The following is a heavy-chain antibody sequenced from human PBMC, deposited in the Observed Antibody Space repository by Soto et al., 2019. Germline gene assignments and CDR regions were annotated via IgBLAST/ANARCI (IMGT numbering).Heavy chain of an antibody. CDR1: GFSFSGYR. V-gene: IGHV3-48*02. CDR3: ARVICSSTSCYGGYYGMDV. D-gene: IGHD2-2*01. J-gene: IGHJ6*02. CDR2: ISRSSSTM. Sequence: GGSLRLSCAASGFSFSGYRMNWVRQSPGKGLEWVSYISRSSSTMSYADSVKGRFTISRDNAMNSLYLQMNSLRDEDTAVYYCARVICSSTSCYGGYYGMDVWGQGTTVTVSS.